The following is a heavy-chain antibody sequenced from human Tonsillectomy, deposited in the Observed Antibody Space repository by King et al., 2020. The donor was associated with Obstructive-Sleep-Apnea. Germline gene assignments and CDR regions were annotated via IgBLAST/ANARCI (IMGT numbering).Heavy chain of an antibody. Sequence: VQLQESGPGLVKPSQTLSLTCTVSGGSIGSASYYWSWIRQHPGKGLEWIGFLYDSGSTYYNSSLISRVTISVDTSKNQFSLKLNSVTGADTAVYYCARGYCSGTACYGAFDYWGQGTLVTVSS. CDR1: GGSIGSASYY. D-gene: IGHD2-2*01. V-gene: IGHV4-31*03. CDR2: LYDSGST. J-gene: IGHJ4*02. CDR3: ARGYCSGTACYGAFDY.